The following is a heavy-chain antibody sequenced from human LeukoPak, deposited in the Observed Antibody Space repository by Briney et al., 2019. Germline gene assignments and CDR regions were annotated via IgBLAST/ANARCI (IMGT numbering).Heavy chain of an antibody. J-gene: IGHJ4*02. Sequence: PGGSLRLSCAASGFTFSSYWMSWVRQAPGKGLEWVANIKQDGSEKYYVDSVKGRFTISRDNAKNSLYLQMNSLRAEDTAVYYCARVGSHYDFWSGYSLGPDYWGQGTLVTVSS. D-gene: IGHD3-3*01. CDR3: ARVGSHYDFWSGYSLGPDY. CDR1: GFTFSSYW. CDR2: IKQDGSEK. V-gene: IGHV3-7*01.